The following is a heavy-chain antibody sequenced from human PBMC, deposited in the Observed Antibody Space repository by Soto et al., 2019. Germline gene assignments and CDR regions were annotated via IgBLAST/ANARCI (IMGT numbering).Heavy chain of an antibody. CDR2: ITSSGTTV. CDR3: ARGSSNWAYYFDF. J-gene: IGHJ4*02. D-gene: IGHD6-13*01. CDR1: GFTFSSYS. Sequence: GGSLRLSCAASGFTFSSYSLNWVRQAPGKGLEWVSYITSSGTTVYYADPVRGRFTISRDNAKNSLYLQMNSLRDDDTAVYYCARGSSNWAYYFDFWGQGTLVTVSS. V-gene: IGHV3-48*02.